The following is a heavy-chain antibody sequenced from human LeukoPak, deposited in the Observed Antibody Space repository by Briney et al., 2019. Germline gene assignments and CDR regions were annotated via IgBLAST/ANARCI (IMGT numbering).Heavy chain of an antibody. CDR2: INYSGST. CDR1: GGSISSSSYY. D-gene: IGHD5-12*01. J-gene: IGHJ4*02. Sequence: PSETLSLTCTVSGGSISSSSYYWGWIRQPPGKGLEGIGRINYSGSTYYNPSLKSRVTISVDTSKNQFSLKLSSVTAADTAVYYCARHLTLRRRYRDSTYYFDNWGQGTLVTVSS. CDR3: ARHLTLRRRYRDSTYYFDN. V-gene: IGHV4-39*01.